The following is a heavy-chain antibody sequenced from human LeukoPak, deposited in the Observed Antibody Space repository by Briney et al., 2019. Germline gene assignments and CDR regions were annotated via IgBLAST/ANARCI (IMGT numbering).Heavy chain of an antibody. CDR1: GYSFTNYW. CDR3: ARGLGELSSFPEGYFDL. D-gene: IGHD3-16*02. CDR2: IYPGDSDT. J-gene: IGHJ2*01. Sequence: GESLKISCKGSGYSFTNYWNGWVRQIPGKGLEWMGIIYPGDSDTRYSPPFQGQVTISADKSISTAYLQWNSLKASDTARYYCARGLGELSSFPEGYFDLWGRGTLVTVSS. V-gene: IGHV5-51*01.